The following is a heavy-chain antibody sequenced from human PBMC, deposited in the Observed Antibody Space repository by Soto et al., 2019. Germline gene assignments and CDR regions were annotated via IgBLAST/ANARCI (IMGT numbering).Heavy chain of an antibody. Sequence: ASVKVSCKTPGYTFTSYGITWVRRAPGQGLEWMGWISAYNGNTNYAQNFQGRVTMTTDTSTSTAYMELRSLRSDDTAVYYCASWYYGSGSYFDSDYWGQGTLVTVSS. CDR2: ISAYNGNT. CDR1: GYTFTSYG. D-gene: IGHD3-10*01. J-gene: IGHJ4*02. V-gene: IGHV1-18*01. CDR3: ASWYYGSGSYFDSDY.